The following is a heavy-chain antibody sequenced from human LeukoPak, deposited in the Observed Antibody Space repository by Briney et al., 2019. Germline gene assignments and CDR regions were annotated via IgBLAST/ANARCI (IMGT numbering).Heavy chain of an antibody. V-gene: IGHV4-59*04. J-gene: IGHJ4*02. CDR1: GGSISSYY. CDR3: ASVGDTYYYDRGEIDY. CDR2: IYYSGST. Sequence: SETLSLTCTVSGGSISSYYWSWNRQPPGKGLEWIGYIYYSGSTYYNPSLKSPVTISVDTSNNQFSLKLSSVTAADTAVYYCASVGDTYYYDRGEIDYWGQGTLVTVSS. D-gene: IGHD3-22*01.